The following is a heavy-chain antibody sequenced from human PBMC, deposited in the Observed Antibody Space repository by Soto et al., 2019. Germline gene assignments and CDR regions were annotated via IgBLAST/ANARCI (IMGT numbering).Heavy chain of an antibody. CDR1: GFTFSNHP. D-gene: IGHD3-22*01. CDR3: ARLYYYDSSGYDY. CDR2: ISDDGSST. Sequence: PGGSLRLSCAASGFTFSNHPMSWVRQAPGKGLEWVSAISDDGSSTYYADSVKGRFTISRDNSKNTLYLQMNSLRAEDTAVYYCARLYYYDSSGYDYWGQGTLVTVSS. J-gene: IGHJ4*02. V-gene: IGHV3-23*01.